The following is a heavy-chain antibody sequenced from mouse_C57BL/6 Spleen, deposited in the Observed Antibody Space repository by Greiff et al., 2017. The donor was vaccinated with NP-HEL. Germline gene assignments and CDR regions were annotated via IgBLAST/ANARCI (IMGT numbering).Heavy chain of an antibody. CDR2: INPNYGTT. J-gene: IGHJ3*01. D-gene: IGHD1-1*01. CDR3: ARGGDYGSSLAWFAY. CDR1: GYSFTDYN. Sequence: VQLQQSGPELVKPGASVKISCKASGYSFTDYNMNWVKQSNGKSLEWIGVINPNYGTTSYNQKFKGKATLTVDQSSSTAYMQLNSLTSEDSAVYYCARGGDYGSSLAWFAYWGQGTLVTVSA. V-gene: IGHV1-39*01.